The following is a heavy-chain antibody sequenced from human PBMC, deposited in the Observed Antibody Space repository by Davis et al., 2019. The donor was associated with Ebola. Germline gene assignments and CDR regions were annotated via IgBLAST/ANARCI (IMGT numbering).Heavy chain of an antibody. J-gene: IGHJ3*02. Sequence: MPSETLSLTCTVSGGSISSSSYYWGWIRQPPGKGLEWIGSIYYSGSTYYNPSLKSRVTISVDTSKNQFSPKLSSVTAADTAVYYCARHSASYYYDSSGYYLLPDAFDIWGQGTMVTVSS. D-gene: IGHD3-22*01. CDR2: IYYSGST. V-gene: IGHV4-39*01. CDR1: GGSISSSSYY. CDR3: ARHSASYYYDSSGYYLLPDAFDI.